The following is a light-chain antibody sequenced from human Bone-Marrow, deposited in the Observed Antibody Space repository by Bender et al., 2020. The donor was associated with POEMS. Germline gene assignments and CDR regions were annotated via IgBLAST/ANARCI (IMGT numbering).Light chain of an antibody. Sequence: QSVLTQPPSASGTPGQRVTISCSGSSSNIGTNPVNWYQQLPGTAPKLLIYINNQRPSGVPDRFSGSKSGTSASLAISGLQSGDEADYYCAAWEDSLSGWVFGGGTKLTAL. V-gene: IGLV1-44*01. CDR1: SSNIGTNP. J-gene: IGLJ3*02. CDR2: INN. CDR3: AAWEDSLSGWV.